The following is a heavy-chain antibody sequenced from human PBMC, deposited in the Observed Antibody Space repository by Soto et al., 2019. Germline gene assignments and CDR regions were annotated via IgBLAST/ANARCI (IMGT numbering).Heavy chain of an antibody. CDR1: GGTFSSYA. CDR2: IIPIFGTA. J-gene: IGHJ6*02. V-gene: IGHV1-69*06. Sequence: QVQLVQSGAEVKKPGSSVKVSCKACGGTFSSYAISWVRQAPGQGLEWMGGIIPIFGTANYAQKFQGRVTITADKSTRTAYMELSSLRSEDTAVYYCARVIILGYCSSTSCYSHYGMDVWGQGTTVTVSS. D-gene: IGHD2-2*02. CDR3: ARVIILGYCSSTSCYSHYGMDV.